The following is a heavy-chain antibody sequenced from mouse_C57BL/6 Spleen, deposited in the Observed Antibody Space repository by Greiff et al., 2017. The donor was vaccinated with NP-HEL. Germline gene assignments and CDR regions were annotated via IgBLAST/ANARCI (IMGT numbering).Heavy chain of an antibody. CDR1: GYTFTDYY. Sequence: VQLQQSGPVLVKPGASVKMSCKASGYTFTDYYMNWVKQSHGKSLEWIGVINPYNGGTSYNQKFKGKATLTVDKSSSTAYMELNSLTSEDSAVYYCARRRRYGNSYAMDYWGQGTSVTVSS. D-gene: IGHD2-1*01. V-gene: IGHV1-19*01. CDR2: INPYNGGT. J-gene: IGHJ4*01. CDR3: ARRRRYGNSYAMDY.